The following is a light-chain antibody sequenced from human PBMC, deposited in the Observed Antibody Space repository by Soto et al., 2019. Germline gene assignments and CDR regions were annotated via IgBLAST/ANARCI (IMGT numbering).Light chain of an antibody. CDR2: AAS. J-gene: IGKJ1*01. CDR1: QGIGDR. Sequence: DIQVTQSPSSVSASVGDRVTITCRASQGIGDRLAWYQHKPGKAPQLLIQAASTLLSGVPSRFSGSGSGTDFLLTINSLQPEDFATYYCLQVRNFPRTFGQGTKVEV. CDR3: LQVRNFPRT. V-gene: IGKV1-12*01.